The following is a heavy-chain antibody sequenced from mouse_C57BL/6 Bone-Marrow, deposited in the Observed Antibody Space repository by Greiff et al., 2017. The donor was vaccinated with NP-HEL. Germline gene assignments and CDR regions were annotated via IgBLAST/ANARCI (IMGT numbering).Heavy chain of an antibody. CDR1: GYTFTDYY. CDR2: INPNNGGT. Sequence: VQLKESGPELVKPGASVKISCKASGYTFTDYYMNWVKQSHGKSLEWIGDINPNNGGTSYNQKFKGKATLTVDKSCSTAYMELRSLTSEDSAVYYCARDGYYPAAYWGQGTLVTVS. J-gene: IGHJ3*01. V-gene: IGHV1-26*01. CDR3: ARDGYYPAAY. D-gene: IGHD2-3*01.